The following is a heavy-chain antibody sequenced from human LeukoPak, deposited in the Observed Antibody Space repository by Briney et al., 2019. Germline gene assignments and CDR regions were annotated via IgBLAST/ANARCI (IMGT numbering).Heavy chain of an antibody. CDR1: GGSFSGYY. CDR3: ARGPRDIVVVVAATQFDY. J-gene: IGHJ4*02. CDR2: INHSGST. Sequence: SETLSLTCAVYGGSFSGYYWSWIRQPPGKGLEWIGEINHSGSTNYNPSLKSRVTISVDTSKNQFSLKLSSATAADTAVYYCARGPRDIVVVVAATQFDYWGQGTLVTVSS. V-gene: IGHV4-34*01. D-gene: IGHD2-15*01.